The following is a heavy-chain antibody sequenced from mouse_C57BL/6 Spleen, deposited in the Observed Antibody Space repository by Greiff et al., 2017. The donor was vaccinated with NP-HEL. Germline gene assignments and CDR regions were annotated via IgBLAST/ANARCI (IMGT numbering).Heavy chain of an antibody. V-gene: IGHV1-82*01. CDR2: IYPGDGDT. J-gene: IGHJ2*01. Sequence: LVESGPELVKPGASVKISCKASGYAFSSSWMNWVKQRPGKGLEWIGRIYPGDGDTNYNGKFKGKATLTADKSSSTAYMQLSSLTSEDSAVYFCARAGITTVVAIDYWGQGTTLTVSS. CDR1: GYAFSSSW. D-gene: IGHD1-1*01. CDR3: ARAGITTVVAIDY.